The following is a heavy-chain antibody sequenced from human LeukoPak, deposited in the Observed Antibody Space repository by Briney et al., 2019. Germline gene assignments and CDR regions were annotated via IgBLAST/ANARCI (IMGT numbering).Heavy chain of an antibody. V-gene: IGHV3-74*01. Sequence: GGSLRLSCAASGFTFSSYGMHWVRQAPGKGLVWVSRINTDGSYTSYADSVKGRFTISRDNAKNSLYLQMNSLRAEDTAVYYCARDPYSSGDYWGQGTLVTVSS. J-gene: IGHJ4*02. CDR1: GFTFSSYG. D-gene: IGHD6-19*01. CDR3: ARDPYSSGDY. CDR2: INTDGSYT.